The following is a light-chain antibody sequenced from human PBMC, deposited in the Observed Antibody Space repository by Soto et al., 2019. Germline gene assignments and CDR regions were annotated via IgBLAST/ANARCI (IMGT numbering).Light chain of an antibody. CDR1: QSISYW. CDR2: EAS. Sequence: IQMTHSRCTFPASAGDRATMTCRASQSISYWLAWYQQKPGQAPKLLIYEASRLASGVPSRISGSGSGTEFTLTISSLQPDDFATYYCQQYTSYPWTFGQGTPVDIK. J-gene: IGKJ1*01. CDR3: QQYTSYPWT. V-gene: IGKV1-5*03.